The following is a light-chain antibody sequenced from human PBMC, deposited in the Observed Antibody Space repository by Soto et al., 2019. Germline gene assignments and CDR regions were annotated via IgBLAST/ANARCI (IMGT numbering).Light chain of an antibody. V-gene: IGKV1-39*01. CDR2: AAS. Sequence: IHFTQSPSSLSASVGDRVTITCRASQSISNYLNWYQQKPGKAPKVLIYAASSLQSGVPSRFSGGGSGTDFTLTIISLQPEDFATYYCQQSYTTPRTFGQGTKVDI. CDR1: QSISNY. CDR3: QQSYTTPRT. J-gene: IGKJ1*01.